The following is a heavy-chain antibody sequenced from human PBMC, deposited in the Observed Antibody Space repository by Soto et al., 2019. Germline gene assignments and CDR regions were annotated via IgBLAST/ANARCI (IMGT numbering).Heavy chain of an antibody. J-gene: IGHJ5*02. CDR1: GGSFRNYY. Sequence: SETLSLTCGVYGGSFRNYYWIWFRQPPVKGLEWIGRIYATGTTDYNPSLKSRVMMSVDTSKKQFSLKLRSVTAADTAVYYCVRDGTKTLRDWFDPWGQGISVTVSS. V-gene: IGHV4-59*10. CDR2: IYATGTT. CDR3: VRDGTKTLRDWFDP. D-gene: IGHD1-1*01.